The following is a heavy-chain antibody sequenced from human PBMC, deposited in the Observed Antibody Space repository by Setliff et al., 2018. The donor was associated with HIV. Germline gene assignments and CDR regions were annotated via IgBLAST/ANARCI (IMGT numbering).Heavy chain of an antibody. D-gene: IGHD3-22*01. CDR1: GYSFTGYF. Sequence: ASVKVSCKASGYSFTGYFMHWVRRAPGQGLEWMGWINPNTGRTHYAPNFQGRVTMTRDTSITTAYMEVYRLRSDDTAVYFCARSCRSSGYCHFDYWGQGTLVTVSS. CDR3: ARSCRSSGYCHFDY. V-gene: IGHV1-2*02. J-gene: IGHJ4*02. CDR2: INPNTGRT.